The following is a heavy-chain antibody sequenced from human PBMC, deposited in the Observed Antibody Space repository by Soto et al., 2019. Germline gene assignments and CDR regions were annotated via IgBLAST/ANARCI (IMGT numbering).Heavy chain of an antibody. J-gene: IGHJ3*02. D-gene: IGHD2-2*02. CDR2: FDPEDGET. CDR1: GYTLTELS. Sequence: ASVKVSCKVSGYTLTELSMHWVRQAPGKGLEWMGGFDPEDGETIYAQKFQGRVTMTEDTSTDTAYMELSSLRSEDTAVYYCATQSEVVPGAISEVFDIWGQGTMVTVSS. CDR3: ATQSEVVPGAISEVFDI. V-gene: IGHV1-24*01.